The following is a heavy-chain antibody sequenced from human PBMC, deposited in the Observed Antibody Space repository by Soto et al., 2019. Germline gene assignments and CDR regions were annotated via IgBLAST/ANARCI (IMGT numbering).Heavy chain of an antibody. J-gene: IGHJ6*02. Sequence: ASVKVSCKASGGTFSSYAISWVRQAPGQGLEWMGGIIPIFGTANYAQKFQGRVTITADESTSTAYMELSSLRSEDTAVYYCARDNSSSSGYYYYGMDVWGQGTTVTVSS. D-gene: IGHD6-6*01. V-gene: IGHV1-69*13. CDR3: ARDNSSSSGYYYYGMDV. CDR1: GGTFSSYA. CDR2: IIPIFGTA.